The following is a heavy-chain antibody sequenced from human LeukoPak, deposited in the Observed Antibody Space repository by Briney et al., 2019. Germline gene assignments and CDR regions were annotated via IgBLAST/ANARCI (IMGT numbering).Heavy chain of an antibody. D-gene: IGHD3-22*01. CDR1: GGSISSHY. Sequence: PSETLSLTCTVSGGSISSHYWSWIRQPPGKGLEWIGYIYYSGSTNYNPSLKSRVTISGDTSKNQFSLKLSSVTAADTAVYYCARHGDYYDSSGYYDEYFQNWGQGTLVTVSS. J-gene: IGHJ1*01. V-gene: IGHV4-59*08. CDR2: IYYSGST. CDR3: ARHGDYYDSSGYYDEYFQN.